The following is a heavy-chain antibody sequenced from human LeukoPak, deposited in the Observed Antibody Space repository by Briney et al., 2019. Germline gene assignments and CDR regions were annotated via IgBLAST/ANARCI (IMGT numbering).Heavy chain of an antibody. Sequence: GGSLRLSCAASGFTLSDYYMSWIRQAPGKGLEWVSYSSSSGSTIYYADSVKGRFAISRDNAKNSLYLQMNSLRGEDTAVYYCARRRDFIDYWGQGTLVTVSS. V-gene: IGHV3-11*01. D-gene: IGHD3/OR15-3a*01. CDR1: GFTLSDYY. CDR2: SSSSGSTI. J-gene: IGHJ4*02. CDR3: ARRRDFIDY.